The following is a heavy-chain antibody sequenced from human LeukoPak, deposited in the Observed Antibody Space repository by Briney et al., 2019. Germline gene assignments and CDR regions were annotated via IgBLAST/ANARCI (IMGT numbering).Heavy chain of an antibody. CDR1: GGSFSGYY. CDR3: ARGTTVGYYFDY. J-gene: IGHJ4*02. V-gene: IGHV4-34*01. Sequence: PSETLSLTCAVYGGSFSGYYWSWIRQPPGKGLEWIGEINHSGSTNYNPSLKSRVTMSVDTSKNQFSLKLSSVTAADTAVYYCARGTTVGYYFDYWGQGTLVTVSS. D-gene: IGHD4-23*01. CDR2: INHSGST.